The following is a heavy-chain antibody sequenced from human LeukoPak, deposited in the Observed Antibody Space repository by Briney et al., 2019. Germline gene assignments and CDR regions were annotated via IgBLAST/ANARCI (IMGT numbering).Heavy chain of an antibody. CDR3: ARAPGYSYGIDY. CDR2: ISASGGST. CDR1: GFTFSSSA. D-gene: IGHD5-18*01. J-gene: IGHJ4*02. Sequence: PGGSLRLSCAASGFTFSSSAMSWVRQVPGKGLEWVSGISASGGSTSYADSVRGRFTISRDNSKNTLYLQMNSLRAEDTAVYYCARAPGYSYGIDYWGQGTLVTVSS. V-gene: IGHV3-23*01.